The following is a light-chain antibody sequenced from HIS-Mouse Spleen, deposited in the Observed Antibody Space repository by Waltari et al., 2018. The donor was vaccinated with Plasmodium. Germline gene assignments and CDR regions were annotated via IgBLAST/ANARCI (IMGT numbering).Light chain of an antibody. J-gene: IGKJ4*01. V-gene: IGKV1-13*02. CDR2: DAS. CDR3: QQFNSYPLT. CDR1: QGISSA. Sequence: AIQFTQSPSSLSASVGDRVTITCRASQGISSALAWYQQKTGKAPKLLIYDASSLESGVPSRFSGSGSGTDFTLTISSLQPEDFATYYCQQFNSYPLTFGGGTKVEIK.